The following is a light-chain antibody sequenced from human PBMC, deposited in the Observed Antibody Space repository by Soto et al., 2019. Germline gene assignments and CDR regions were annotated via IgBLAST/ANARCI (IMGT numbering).Light chain of an antibody. CDR1: SSDVGGYNY. J-gene: IGLJ1*01. Sequence: QSALTQPASVSGSPGQSITISCTGTSSDVGGYNYVSWFQQHPGKAPKLKIYEVSNRPSGVSNRFSGSKSGYTASLTISELQAEDEADYYCNSYTTISTLVFGTGTKLTVL. CDR3: NSYTTISTLV. V-gene: IGLV2-14*03. CDR2: EVS.